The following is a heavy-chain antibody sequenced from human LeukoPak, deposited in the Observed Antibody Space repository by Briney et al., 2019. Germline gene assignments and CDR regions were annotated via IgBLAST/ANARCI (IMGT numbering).Heavy chain of an antibody. D-gene: IGHD6-19*01. J-gene: IGHJ4*02. CDR3: ASSSGWTLNYFDY. CDR1: GGSISSSSYY. V-gene: IGHV4-39*07. Sequence: PSETLSLTCTVSGGSISSSSYYWGWIRQPPGKGLEWIGSIYYSGSTNYNPSLKSRVTISVDTSKNQFSLKLSSVTAADTAVYYCASSSGWTLNYFDYWGQGTLVTVSS. CDR2: IYYSGST.